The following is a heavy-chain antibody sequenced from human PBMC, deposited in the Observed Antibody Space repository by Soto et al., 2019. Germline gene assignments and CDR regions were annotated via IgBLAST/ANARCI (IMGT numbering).Heavy chain of an antibody. V-gene: IGHV3-33*01. Sequence: QVQLVESGGGVVQPGRSLRLSCAASGFTFSSYGMHWVRQAPGKGLEWVAVIWYDGSNKYYADSVKGRFTISRDNSKNTLYLQMNSLGAEDTAVYYCGRDYGSFDYWGQGTLVTVSS. J-gene: IGHJ4*02. CDR3: GRDYGSFDY. CDR1: GFTFSSYG. D-gene: IGHD4-17*01. CDR2: IWYDGSNK.